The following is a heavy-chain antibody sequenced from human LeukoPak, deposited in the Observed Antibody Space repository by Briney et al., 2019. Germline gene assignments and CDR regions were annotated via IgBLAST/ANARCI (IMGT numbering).Heavy chain of an antibody. Sequence: GASVTVSSKASRYTFTAYSMHWVRPAPGQGLEWMGWINPNSGGTNHAQKFQGRVTMTRDTSITTAYMELSRLRSDDTAVYYCARDLDYYGSGSFFNIWGQGTMVTVSS. V-gene: IGHV1-2*02. CDR1: RYTFTAYS. D-gene: IGHD3-10*01. CDR2: INPNSGGT. J-gene: IGHJ3*02. CDR3: ARDLDYYGSGSFFNI.